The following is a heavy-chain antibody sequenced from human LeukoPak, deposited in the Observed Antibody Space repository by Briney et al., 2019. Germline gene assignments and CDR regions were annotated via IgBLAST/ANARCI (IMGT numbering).Heavy chain of an antibody. J-gene: IGHJ4*02. V-gene: IGHV3-23*01. D-gene: IGHD6-13*01. CDR2: ISGSGGST. CDR3: AKSLEQQLAGGFDY. Sequence: PGGSLRLSCAASGFTFSSYAMSWVRQAPGKGLEWVSAISGSGGSTYYADSVKGRFTISRDNSKNTLYLQMSSLRAEDTAVYYCAKSLEQQLAGGFDYWGQGTLVTVSS. CDR1: GFTFSSYA.